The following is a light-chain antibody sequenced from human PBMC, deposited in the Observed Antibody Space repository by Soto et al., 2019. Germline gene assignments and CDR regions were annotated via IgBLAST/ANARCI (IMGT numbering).Light chain of an antibody. Sequence: DIQMTQSPSTLPASVGDRVTITCRASQTISSWLAWYQQKPGKAPDLLIYDASRLAGGVPSRFSGSESGTEFTLTIGSLQPDDFATYYCQQYHSSSWTFGQGTKVDIK. J-gene: IGKJ1*01. CDR1: QTISSW. CDR2: DAS. CDR3: QQYHSSSWT. V-gene: IGKV1-5*01.